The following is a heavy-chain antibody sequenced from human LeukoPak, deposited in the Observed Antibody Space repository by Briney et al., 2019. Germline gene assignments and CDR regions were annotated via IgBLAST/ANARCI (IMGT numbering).Heavy chain of an antibody. V-gene: IGHV4-30-4*08. CDR2: IYYSGST. CDR1: GGSISSGEYY. Sequence: SQTLSLTRTVSGGSISSGEYYWSWIRQPPGKGLEWIGYIYYSGSTYYNPSLKSRVTISVDTSKNQVSLKLSSVTAADTAVYYCARTGYCRSTRCYVDYWGQGTLVTVSS. CDR3: ARTGYCRSTRCYVDY. J-gene: IGHJ4*02. D-gene: IGHD2-2*01.